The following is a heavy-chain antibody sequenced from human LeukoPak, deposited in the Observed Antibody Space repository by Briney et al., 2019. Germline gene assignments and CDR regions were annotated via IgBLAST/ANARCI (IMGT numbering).Heavy chain of an antibody. CDR2: IIPILGIA. D-gene: IGHD3-10*01. CDR3: ARTLWFGEMVPSYYFDY. J-gene: IGHJ4*02. CDR1: GGTFSSYA. Sequence: SVKVSCKASGGTFSSYAISWVRQAPGQGLEWMGRIIPILGIANYAQKFQGRVTITADKSTSTAYMELSSLRSEDTAVYYCARTLWFGEMVPSYYFDYWGQGTLVTVSS. V-gene: IGHV1-69*04.